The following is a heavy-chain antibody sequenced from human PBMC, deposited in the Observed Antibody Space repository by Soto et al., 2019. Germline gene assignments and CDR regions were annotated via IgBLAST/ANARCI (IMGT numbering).Heavy chain of an antibody. CDR1: GGSFSGYY. CDR3: AYQPVLAARRAWSNY. Sequence: SETLSLTCAVYGGSFSGYYWSWIRQPPGKGLEWIGEINHSGSTNYNPSLKSRVTISVDTSKNQFSLKLSSVTAADTAVYYCAYQPVLAARRAWSNYWGQGTLVTVSS. V-gene: IGHV4-34*01. CDR2: INHSGST. J-gene: IGHJ4*02. D-gene: IGHD6-6*01.